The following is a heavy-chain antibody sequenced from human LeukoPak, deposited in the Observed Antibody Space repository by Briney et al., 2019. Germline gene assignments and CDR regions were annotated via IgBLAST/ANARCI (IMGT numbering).Heavy chain of an antibody. J-gene: IGHJ4*02. CDR2: INHSGST. D-gene: IGHD1/OR15-1a*01. Sequence: PGGSLRLSCAVYRGSFSGYYWSWIRQPPGKGLEWIGEINHSGSTNYNPSLKSRVTISVDTSKNQFSLKLSSVTAADTAVYYCAREPGLSEQRFDYWGQGTLVTVSS. CDR3: AREPGLSEQRFDY. CDR1: RGSFSGYY. V-gene: IGHV4-34*01.